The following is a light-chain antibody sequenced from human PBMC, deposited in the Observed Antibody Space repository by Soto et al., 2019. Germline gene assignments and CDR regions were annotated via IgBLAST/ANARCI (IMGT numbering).Light chain of an antibody. CDR1: QGIIDY. V-gene: IGKV1-27*01. Sequence: DIQMTQSPSSLSASVGDRVTITCRASQGIIDYLAWYQQRPGKPPRLLIYAASTLQSGVPSRFSGSGAGTDFTLTISSLQPEDFATYYCQKYNSAPRTFGQGTKVEIK. CDR3: QKYNSAPRT. CDR2: AAS. J-gene: IGKJ1*01.